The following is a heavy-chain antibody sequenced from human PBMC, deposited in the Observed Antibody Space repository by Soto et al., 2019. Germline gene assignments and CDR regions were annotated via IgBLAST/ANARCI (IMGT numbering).Heavy chain of an antibody. Sequence: SETLSLTCAVSGASFSGSYWSWIRQPPGKGLEWIGYAYYSGTTVYNPSLKSRVSISVDTFKNHVSLRLKSVTAADTAVYYCAVWSALTQYYFDSWGHGKLVTVSS. J-gene: IGHJ4*01. CDR3: AVWSALTQYYFDS. D-gene: IGHD3-3*01. V-gene: IGHV4-59*13. CDR1: GASFSGSY. CDR2: AYYSGTT.